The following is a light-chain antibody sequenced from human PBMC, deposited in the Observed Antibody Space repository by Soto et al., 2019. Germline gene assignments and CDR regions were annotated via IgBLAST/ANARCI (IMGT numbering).Light chain of an antibody. CDR1: RNIDSY. CDR2: TAS. Sequence: DIQMTQTPSSLSASVGDRVTITCRASRNIDSYLNWYRHKPGKAPNLLIHTASTLESGVPSRFSGSGSGTDFTLTISSLQPEDFATYYCQQSYSTPNTFSQGTKLEIK. CDR3: QQSYSTPNT. V-gene: IGKV1-39*01. J-gene: IGKJ2*01.